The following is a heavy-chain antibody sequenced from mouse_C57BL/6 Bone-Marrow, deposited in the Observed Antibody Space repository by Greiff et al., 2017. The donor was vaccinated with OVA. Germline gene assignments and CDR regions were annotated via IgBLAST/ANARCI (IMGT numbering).Heavy chain of an antibody. V-gene: IGHV1-4*01. J-gene: IGHJ2*01. CDR1: GYTFTSYT. CDR2: INPSSGYT. Sequence: QVQLKQSGAELARPGASVKMSCKASGYTFTSYTMHWVKQRPGQGLEWIGYINPSSGYTKYNQKFKDKATLTADKSSSTAYMQLSSLTSEDSAVYYCARYDGYYLDYWGQGTTLTVSS. D-gene: IGHD2-3*01. CDR3: ARYDGYYLDY.